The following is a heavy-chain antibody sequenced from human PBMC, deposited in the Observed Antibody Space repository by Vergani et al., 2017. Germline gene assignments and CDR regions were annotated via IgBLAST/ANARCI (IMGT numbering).Heavy chain of an antibody. J-gene: IGHJ6*02. D-gene: IGHD2-8*01. V-gene: IGHV3-15*01. CDR1: GFTFSNAW. Sequence: EVQLVESGGGLVKPGGSLRLSCAASGFTFSNAWMSWVRQAPGKGLEWVGRIKSKTDGGTTDYAAPVKGRFTISRDDSKNTLYLQMNSLKTEDTAVYYCTTLLLMVYARPGYYYYGMDVGGQGTTVTVSS. CDR3: TTLLLMVYARPGYYYYGMDV. CDR2: IKSKTDGGTT.